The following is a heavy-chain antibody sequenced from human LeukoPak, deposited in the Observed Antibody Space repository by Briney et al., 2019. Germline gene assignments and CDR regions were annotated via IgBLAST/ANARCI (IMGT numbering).Heavy chain of an antibody. CDR3: AKDAQRGFDYSNSLDN. Sequence: GTSLRLSCATSGFTFSHYGMHWVRQAPGKGLEWVAVIWSDGSNRYYGDPVKGRFTISRDNFQRTVYLQMNSLRAEDTAVYYCAKDAQRGFDYSNSLDNWAQGTLVTVSS. J-gene: IGHJ4*02. CDR2: IWSDGSNR. V-gene: IGHV3-33*06. CDR1: GFTFSHYG. D-gene: IGHD4-11*01.